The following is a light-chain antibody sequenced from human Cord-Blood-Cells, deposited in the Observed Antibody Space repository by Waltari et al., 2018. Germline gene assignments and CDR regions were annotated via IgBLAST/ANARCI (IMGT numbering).Light chain of an antibody. Sequence: DIVMTQSPDSLAVSLGERATINCKSSQCVLYSSNNKNYLAWYQQKPAQPPKLLIYWPTNRESGVPDQFSGSGSGTDFTLTISSLQAEDVAVYYCHQYYSTPWTFGQGTKVEIK. V-gene: IGKV4-1*01. J-gene: IGKJ1*01. CDR2: WPT. CDR3: HQYYSTPWT. CDR1: QCVLYSSNNKNY.